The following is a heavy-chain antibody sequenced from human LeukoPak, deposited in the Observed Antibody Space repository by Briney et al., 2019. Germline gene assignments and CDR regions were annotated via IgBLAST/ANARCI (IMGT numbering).Heavy chain of an antibody. CDR1: GGSFSGYY. CDR2: IYHSGST. J-gene: IGHJ5*02. V-gene: IGHV4-34*01. CDR3: ARHSTHFWSGLDWFDP. Sequence: SETLSLTCAVYGGSFSGYYWSWIRQPPGKGLEWIGSIYHSGSTYYNPSLKSRVTISVDTSKNQFSLKLSSVTAADTAVYYCARHSTHFWSGLDWFDPWGQGTLVTVSS. D-gene: IGHD3-3*02.